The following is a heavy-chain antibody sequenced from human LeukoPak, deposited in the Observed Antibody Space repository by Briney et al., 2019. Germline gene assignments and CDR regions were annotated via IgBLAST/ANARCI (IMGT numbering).Heavy chain of an antibody. V-gene: IGHV3-33*01. CDR1: GFTFSSYG. J-gene: IGHJ4*02. CDR2: IWYDGSNK. D-gene: IGHD2/OR15-2a*01. Sequence: GALRLSCAASGFTFSSYGMHWVRQAPGKGLEWVALIWYDGSNKYYTDSVKGRLTISRDNSKNTLYLQMNSLRAEDTAVYYCAREGPRGNSQFDYWGQGTLVTVSS. CDR3: AREGPRGNSQFDY.